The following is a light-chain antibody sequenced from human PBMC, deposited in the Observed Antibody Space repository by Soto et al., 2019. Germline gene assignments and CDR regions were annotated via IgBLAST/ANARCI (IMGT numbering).Light chain of an antibody. J-gene: IGLJ1*01. CDR1: SSDVGSYNL. V-gene: IGLV2-23*02. CDR2: EVS. CDR3: CSYAGSSLYV. Sequence: LTQPASVSGSPGQSITISCTGTSSDVGSYNLVSWYQQHPGKAPKLMIYEVSKRPSGVSNRFSGSKSGNTASLTISGLQAEDEADYYCCSYAGSSLYVFGTGTKVTVL.